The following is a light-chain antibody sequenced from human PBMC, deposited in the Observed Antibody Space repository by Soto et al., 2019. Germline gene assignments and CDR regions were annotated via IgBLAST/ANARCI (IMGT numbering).Light chain of an antibody. CDR2: DAS. Sequence: DIQMTQFPSTLSASVGDRVTITCRASQTTNTWLAWYQQKPGTAPKLLIYDASSLEGGVPSRFKASGSGTEFPLTISSLQPDDLATYYRQKYISYPYTFGQGTKVEIK. CDR3: QKYISYPYT. V-gene: IGKV1-5*01. J-gene: IGKJ2*01. CDR1: QTTNTW.